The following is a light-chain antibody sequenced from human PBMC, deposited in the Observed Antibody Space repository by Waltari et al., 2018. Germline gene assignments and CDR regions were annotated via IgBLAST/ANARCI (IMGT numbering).Light chain of an antibody. Sequence: DIVMTQSPDSLAVSLGERATLNCKSCQNLLYTSNNKNSLAWYQQKPGQPPKLLIYWASTRQSGVPDRFGGSGSGTDFTLTISSLQAEDVALYYCQQYYSIPWTFGQGTKVEIK. CDR1: QNLLYTSNNKNS. CDR3: QQYYSIPWT. CDR2: WAS. J-gene: IGKJ1*01. V-gene: IGKV4-1*01.